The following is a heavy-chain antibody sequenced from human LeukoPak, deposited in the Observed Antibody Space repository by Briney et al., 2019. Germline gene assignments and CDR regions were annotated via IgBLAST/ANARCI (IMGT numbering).Heavy chain of an antibody. Sequence: GGSLRLSCAAPGFTFSDHYMGWIRQAPGKGLEWVSCIGSGANTIYYADSVKGRFAISSDNAKNSLYLQMNNLRAEDTAVYYCARSRIAAAGTFDSWGQGTRVTVSS. CDR1: GFTFSDHY. CDR2: IGSGANTI. V-gene: IGHV3-11*01. J-gene: IGHJ4*02. CDR3: ARSRIAAAGTFDS. D-gene: IGHD6-13*01.